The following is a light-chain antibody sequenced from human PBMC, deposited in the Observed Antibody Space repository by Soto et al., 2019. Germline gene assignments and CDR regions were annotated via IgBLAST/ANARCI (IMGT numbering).Light chain of an antibody. V-gene: IGKV1-39*01. CDR2: AAS. CDR3: QQTYTIPRT. Sequence: DIPMTQSPSSLSASVGDRVTITFRASQTINRYLNWYQQIPGKAPKLLTYAASTLQDGVPSRFRSSGSGTDFTLTINSLQPEDIETYYCQQTYTIPRTFGQGATVDI. CDR1: QTINRY. J-gene: IGKJ1*01.